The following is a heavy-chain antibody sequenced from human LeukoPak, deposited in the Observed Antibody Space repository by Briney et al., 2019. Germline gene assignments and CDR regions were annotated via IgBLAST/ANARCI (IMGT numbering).Heavy chain of an antibody. CDR1: GFTFSSYW. CDR3: ARWGAGKRFAY. CDR2: MNSDGSST. J-gene: IGHJ4*02. Sequence: PGGSLRLSCAASGFTFSSYWMHLVRQAPGKGLVWVSRMNSDGSSTSYADTVKGRFTISRDKAKNTLYLQMNSLRAEDTATYYCARWGAGKRFAYWGQGTLVTVSS. V-gene: IGHV3-74*01. D-gene: IGHD3-16*01.